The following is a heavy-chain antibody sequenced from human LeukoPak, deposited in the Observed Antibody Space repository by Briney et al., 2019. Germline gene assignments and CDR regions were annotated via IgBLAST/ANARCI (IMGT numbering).Heavy chain of an antibody. CDR3: ARSTLYDILTEYYFDN. CDR1: GFTFSDYH. D-gene: IGHD3-9*01. V-gene: IGHV3-11*03. CDR2: ISSSSSYT. Sequence: TGGSLRLSCVASGFTFSDYHMSWIRQAPGKGLEWVSYISSSSSYTNYADSVKGRFTISRDSAKNSLYLQMNSLRAEDTAVYYCARSTLYDILTEYYFDNWGQGTLVTVSS. J-gene: IGHJ4*02.